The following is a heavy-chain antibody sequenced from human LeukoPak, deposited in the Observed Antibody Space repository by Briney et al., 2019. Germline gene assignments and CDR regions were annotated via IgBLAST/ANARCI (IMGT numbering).Heavy chain of an antibody. D-gene: IGHD3-10*01. CDR1: GFTFSSYA. CDR3: ARIGDYYGSGSYRYYYYYMDV. J-gene: IGHJ6*03. CDR2: ISGSGGST. Sequence: GGSLRLSCAASGFTFSSYAMSWVRQAPGKGLEWVSAISGSGGSTYYADSVKGRFTISRDNAKNSLYLQMNSLRAEDTAVYYCARIGDYYGSGSYRYYYYYMDVWGKGTTVTVSS. V-gene: IGHV3-23*01.